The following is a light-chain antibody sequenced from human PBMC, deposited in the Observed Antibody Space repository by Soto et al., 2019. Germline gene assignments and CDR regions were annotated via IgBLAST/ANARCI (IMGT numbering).Light chain of an antibody. Sequence: ETMMTQSPDTLSVSLGERATLSFGASQSLRSSLAWYQQKPGQAPRLLIYDASTRATGIPARFSGSGSGTDFTLTISGLQSEDFAVYYCQQYNNWPQTFGQGTKVDI. CDR2: DAS. V-gene: IGKV3-15*01. CDR1: QSLRSS. J-gene: IGKJ1*01. CDR3: QQYNNWPQT.